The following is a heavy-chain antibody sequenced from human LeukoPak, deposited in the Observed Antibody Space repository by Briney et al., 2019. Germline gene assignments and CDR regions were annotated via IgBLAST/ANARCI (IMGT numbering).Heavy chain of an antibody. CDR2: IKHDGTET. CDR3: ATDRDGYRKNWYRFHY. CDR1: EFIFRNYW. Sequence: GGSLRLSCAASEFIFRNYWMIWVRQAPGKGLEWVANIKHDGTETNYVDSVKGRFTISRDNAKKSLYLQMNSLRTEDSAVYYCATDRDGYRKNWYRFHYWGQGTRVAVSS. D-gene: IGHD5-24*01. J-gene: IGHJ4*02. V-gene: IGHV3-7*04.